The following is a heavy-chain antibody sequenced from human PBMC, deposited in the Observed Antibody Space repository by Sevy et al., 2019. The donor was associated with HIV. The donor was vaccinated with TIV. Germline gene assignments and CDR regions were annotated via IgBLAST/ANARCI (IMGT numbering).Heavy chain of an antibody. J-gene: IGHJ6*02. Sequence: GGSLRLSCAASGFTFSSYAMSWVRQAPGKGLEWVSAISGSGGSTYYADSVKGRFTISRDNSKNTLYLQMNSLRAEDTAVYYCASRGVRRTYYYYGMDVWGQGTTVTVSS. V-gene: IGHV3-23*01. CDR3: ASRGVRRTYYYYGMDV. CDR2: ISGSGGST. D-gene: IGHD1-7*01. CDR1: GFTFSSYA.